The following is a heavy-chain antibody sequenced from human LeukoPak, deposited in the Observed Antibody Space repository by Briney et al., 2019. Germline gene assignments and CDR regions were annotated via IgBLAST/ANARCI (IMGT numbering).Heavy chain of an antibody. J-gene: IGHJ3*02. CDR3: ARGLPQDYYDSSGYYSGGGFDI. CDR1: GYTFTSYY. CDR2: INPSGGST. D-gene: IGHD3-22*01. V-gene: IGHV1-46*01. Sequence: ASVKVSCKASGYTFTSYYMHWVRQAPGQGLEWMGIINPSGGSTSYAQKFQGRVTMTRNTSISTAYMELSSLRSEDTAVYYCARGLPQDYYDSSGYYSGGGFDIWGQGTMVTVSS.